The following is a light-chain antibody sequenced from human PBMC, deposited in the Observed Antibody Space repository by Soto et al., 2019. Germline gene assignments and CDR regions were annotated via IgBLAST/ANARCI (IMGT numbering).Light chain of an antibody. CDR3: QQRSNWPLFT. CDR2: DAS. Sequence: EIVLTQSPATLSLSPGERATLSCRASQSVNSYLAWYQQKPGQAPRLLIYDASNRATGIPARFSGSGSGTDFTLTIGSLEPEDFAVYFCQQRSNWPLFTFGPGTIVEIK. V-gene: IGKV3-11*01. J-gene: IGKJ3*01. CDR1: QSVNSY.